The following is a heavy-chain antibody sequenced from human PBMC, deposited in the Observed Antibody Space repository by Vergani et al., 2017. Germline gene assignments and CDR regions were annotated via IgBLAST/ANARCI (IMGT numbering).Heavy chain of an antibody. J-gene: IGHJ3*02. V-gene: IGHV2-5*02. D-gene: IGHD3-22*01. CDR3: ARGQYFYDSSGYYRLWAFDI. CDR2: IYWDDDK. CDR1: GFSLSTSGVG. Sequence: QITLKESGPTLVKPTQTLPLTCTFSGFSLSTSGVGVGWIRQPPGKALGWLALIYWDDDKRDSPFLNSRLTITKDTSKNQVVLTMTNMDPVDTATYHCARGQYFYDSSGYYRLWAFDIWGQGTMVTVSS.